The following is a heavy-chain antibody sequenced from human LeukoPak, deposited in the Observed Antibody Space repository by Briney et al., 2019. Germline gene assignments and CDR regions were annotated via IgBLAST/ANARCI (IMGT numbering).Heavy chain of an antibody. CDR2: ISYDGSNK. V-gene: IGHV3-30-3*01. CDR3: ARDSEVVTYYYYYGMDV. CDR1: GFTFSSYA. Sequence: GGSLRLSCAASGFTFSSYAMHWVRQAPGKGLEWVAVISYDGSNKYYADSVKGRFTISRDNSKNTLYLQMNSLRAEDMAVYYCARDSEVVTYYYYYGMDVWGQGTTVTVSS. D-gene: IGHD3-22*01. J-gene: IGHJ6*02.